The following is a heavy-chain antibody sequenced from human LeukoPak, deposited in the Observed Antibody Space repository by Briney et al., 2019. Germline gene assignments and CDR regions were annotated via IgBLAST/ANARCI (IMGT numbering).Heavy chain of an antibody. CDR1: GGTFSSYA. V-gene: IGHV1-2*02. D-gene: IGHD3-3*01. CDR2: INPNSGGT. CDR3: ARGLVDFDFDY. J-gene: IGHJ4*02. Sequence: ASVKVSCKASGGTFSSYAISWVRQAPGQGLEWMGWINPNSGGTNYAQKFQGRVTMTRDTSISTAYMELSRLRSDDTAVYYCARGLVDFDFDYWGQGTLVTVSS.